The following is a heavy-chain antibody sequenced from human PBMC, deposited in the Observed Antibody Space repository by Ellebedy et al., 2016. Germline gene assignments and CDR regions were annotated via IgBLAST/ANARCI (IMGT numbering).Heavy chain of an antibody. CDR3: ARDQCPRDTAMAIDY. D-gene: IGHD5-18*01. V-gene: IGHV3-33*01. J-gene: IGHJ4*02. CDR1: GFTFSSYG. Sequence: GESLKISCAASGFTFSSYGMHWVRQAPGKGLGLVAVIWYDGSNNYYADSVKGRFTITRDNSKNTLDLQMNSLRAEDTAVYYCARDQCPRDTAMAIDYWGQGTLVTVSS. CDR2: IWYDGSNN.